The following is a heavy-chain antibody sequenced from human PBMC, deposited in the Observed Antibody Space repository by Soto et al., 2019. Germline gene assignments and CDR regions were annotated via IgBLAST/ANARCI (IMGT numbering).Heavy chain of an antibody. CDR3: APHLWFGELYY. CDR2: ISGSGGST. Sequence: EVQLLESGGDLVQPGGSLRLSCAASGFTFSSYATSWVRQAPGKGLEWVSVISGSGGSTYYADSVKGRFTISRDNSKNTLYLQMNSLRAEDTAVYYCAPHLWFGELYYWGQGTLVTVSS. J-gene: IGHJ4*02. CDR1: GFTFSSYA. V-gene: IGHV3-23*01. D-gene: IGHD3-10*01.